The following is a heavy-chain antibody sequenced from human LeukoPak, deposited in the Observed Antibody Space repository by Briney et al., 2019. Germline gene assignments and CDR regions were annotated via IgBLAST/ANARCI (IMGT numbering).Heavy chain of an antibody. CDR3: ARGGGRYSVDY. CDR2: INPNSGAT. J-gene: IGHJ4*02. CDR1: GYTFTGYY. V-gene: IGHV1-2*02. Sequence: ASVKVSCKASGYTFTGYYMHWVRQAPGQGLEWVGSINPNSGATNSAQQFQGRITLTRDTSITTVYMELSGLSFDDTAVYYCARGGGRYSVDYWGQGTLVIVSS. D-gene: IGHD1-26*01.